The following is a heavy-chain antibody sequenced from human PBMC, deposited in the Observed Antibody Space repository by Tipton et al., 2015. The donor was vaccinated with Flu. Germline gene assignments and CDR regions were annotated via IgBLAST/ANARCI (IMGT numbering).Heavy chain of an antibody. Sequence: LRLSCSVSGYSIRSAYYWGWVRRPPGKGLEWIGTIYHSGTTYYNPSLKSRLTISVDTSKSQFSLRLSSVTAADTAVYYCARHTGDSVRGVIDYWGQGTLATVSS. V-gene: IGHV4-38-2*01. CDR1: GYSIRSAYY. J-gene: IGHJ4*02. CDR3: ARHTGDSVRGVIDY. D-gene: IGHD3-10*02. CDR2: IYHSGTT.